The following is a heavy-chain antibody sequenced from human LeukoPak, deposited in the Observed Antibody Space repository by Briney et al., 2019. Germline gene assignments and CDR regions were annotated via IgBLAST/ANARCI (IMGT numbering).Heavy chain of an antibody. CDR2: INHSGST. CDR3: ASHSSSPSVDAFDI. Sequence: SETLSLPCAVYGGSFSGYYWSWIRQPPGKGLEWIGEINHSGSTNYNPSLKSRVTISVDTSKNQFSLQLNSVTPEDTAVYYCASHSSSPSVDAFDIWGQGTMVTVSS. J-gene: IGHJ3*02. V-gene: IGHV4-34*01. D-gene: IGHD6-6*01. CDR1: GGSFSGYY.